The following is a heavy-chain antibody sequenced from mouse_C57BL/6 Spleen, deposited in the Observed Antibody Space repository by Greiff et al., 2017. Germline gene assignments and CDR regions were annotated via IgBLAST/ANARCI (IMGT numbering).Heavy chain of an antibody. CDR2: ISSGGDYI. J-gene: IGHJ3*01. Sequence: EVKLMESGEGLVKPGGSLKLSCAASGFTFSSYAMSWVRQTPEKRLEWVAYISSGGDYIYYADTVKGRFTISRDNAKNTLYLQMSSLKSEDTAMYYCTRDYDYDERSFAYWGQGTLVTVSA. D-gene: IGHD2-4*01. CDR3: TRDYDYDERSFAY. V-gene: IGHV5-9-1*02. CDR1: GFTFSSYA.